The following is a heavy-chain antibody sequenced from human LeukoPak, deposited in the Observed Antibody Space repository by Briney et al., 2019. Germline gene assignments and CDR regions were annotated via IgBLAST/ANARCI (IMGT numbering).Heavy chain of an antibody. J-gene: IGHJ4*02. CDR3: ARGYYDILTGYYNVWDY. V-gene: IGHV4-31*03. D-gene: IGHD3-9*01. CDR1: GGSISSGGYY. Sequence: SETLSLTYTVSGGSISSGGYYWSWIRQHPGKGLEWIGYIYYSGSTYYNPSLKSRVTISVDTSKNQFSLKLSSVTAADTAVYYCARGYYDILTGYYNVWDYWGQGTLVTVSS. CDR2: IYYSGST.